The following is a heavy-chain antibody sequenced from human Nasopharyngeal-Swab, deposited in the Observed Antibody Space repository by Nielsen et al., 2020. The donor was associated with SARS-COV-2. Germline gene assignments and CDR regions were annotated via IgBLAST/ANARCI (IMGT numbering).Heavy chain of an antibody. D-gene: IGHD5-12*01. J-gene: IGHJ4*02. CDR3: AREGEYGAYDAPDY. V-gene: IGHV1-69*10. Sequence: WVRQAPGQGLEWMGGIVPALGLLNYAQKFRGRVTISADRSTTTSYLELSSLRSEETAIYYCAREGEYGAYDAPDYWGQGTLVTVSS. CDR2: IVPALGLL.